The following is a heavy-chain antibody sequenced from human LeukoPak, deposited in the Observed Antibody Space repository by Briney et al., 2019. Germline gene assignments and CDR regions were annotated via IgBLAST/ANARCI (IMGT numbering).Heavy chain of an antibody. Sequence: SETLSLTCTVSGGSINGSYWSWIRQPPGKGLEWIAYMYNSGSTNYNPSLKSRVTISIDTSKNQFSLKLSSLTAADTAIYYCARGIESYGDYGYWGQGILVTVSS. D-gene: IGHD4-17*01. CDR2: MYNSGST. CDR3: ARGIESYGDYGY. V-gene: IGHV4-59*01. CDR1: GGSINGSY. J-gene: IGHJ4*02.